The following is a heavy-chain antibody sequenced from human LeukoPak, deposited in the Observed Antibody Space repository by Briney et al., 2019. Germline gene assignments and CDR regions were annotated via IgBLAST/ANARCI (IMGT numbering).Heavy chain of an antibody. J-gene: IGHJ6*03. V-gene: IGHV4-39*07. CDR2: INHSGST. D-gene: IGHD3-16*01. CDR1: GGSISSSNYY. CDR3: ARETSQKGAHYMDV. Sequence: SETLSLTCTVSGGSISSSNYYWGWIRQPPGKGLEWIGEINHSGSTNYNPSLKSRVTISVDTSKNQFSLKLSSVTAADTAVYYCARETSQKGAHYMDVWGKGTTVTISS.